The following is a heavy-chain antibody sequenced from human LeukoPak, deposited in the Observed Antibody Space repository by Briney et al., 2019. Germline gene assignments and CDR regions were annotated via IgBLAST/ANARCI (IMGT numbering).Heavy chain of an antibody. D-gene: IGHD6-19*01. V-gene: IGHV4-59*11. CDR2: IYSSGST. CDR3: ARRGEQWPVFYMDV. J-gene: IGHJ6*03. CDR1: GGSIRTHY. Sequence: SETLSLTCTVSGGSIRTHYWTWIRQPPGKGLEWIGYIYSSGSTTYNPSLKGRVTFSVDTSKNQFSLKLSSVTAADTAVYYCARRGEQWPVFYMDVWGKGTTVTVSS.